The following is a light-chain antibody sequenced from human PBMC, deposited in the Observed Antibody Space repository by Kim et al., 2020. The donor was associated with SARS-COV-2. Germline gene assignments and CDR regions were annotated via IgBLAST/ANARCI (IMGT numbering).Light chain of an antibody. Sequence: GQRVTISCSGSNSNIGSKTVHWYQQLPGTAPKLLIYTDNLRPSGVPERFSGSKSDISASLAISGLQSEDEADYYCASWDDSLNGPVFGGGTQLTVL. V-gene: IGLV1-44*01. J-gene: IGLJ3*02. CDR1: NSNIGSKT. CDR3: ASWDDSLNGPV. CDR2: TDN.